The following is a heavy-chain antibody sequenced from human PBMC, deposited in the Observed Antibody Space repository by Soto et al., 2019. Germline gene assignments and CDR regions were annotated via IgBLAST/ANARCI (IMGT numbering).Heavy chain of an antibody. CDR1: GFTFSSYS. J-gene: IGHJ4*02. D-gene: IGHD2-15*01. V-gene: IGHV3-21*01. Sequence: PGGSLKISCAAPGFTFSSYSINWVRPAPGKGLEWVSSISSSSSYIYYADSVKGRFTISRDNAKNSLYLQMNSLRAEDTAVYYCARVTVVAATMGAFDYWGQGTLVTVSS. CDR3: ARVTVVAATMGAFDY. CDR2: ISSSSSYI.